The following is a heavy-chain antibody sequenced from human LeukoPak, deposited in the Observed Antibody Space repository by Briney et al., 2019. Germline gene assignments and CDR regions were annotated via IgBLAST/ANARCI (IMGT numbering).Heavy chain of an antibody. D-gene: IGHD3-10*01. CDR1: GYTFTSYA. V-gene: IGHV1-3*01. CDR2: INAGNGNT. Sequence: ASVKVSCKASGYTFTSYAMHWVRQAPGQRLEWMGWINAGNGNTKYSQKFQGRVTITRDTSASTAYMELSSLRAEDTAVYYCARGDGSGSYYNDRAHWFDPWGQGTLVTVSS. CDR3: ARGDGSGSYYNDRAHWFDP. J-gene: IGHJ5*02.